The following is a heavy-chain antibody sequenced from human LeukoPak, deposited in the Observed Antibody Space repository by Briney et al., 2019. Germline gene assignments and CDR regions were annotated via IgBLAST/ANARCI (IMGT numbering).Heavy chain of an antibody. V-gene: IGHV1-58*01. J-gene: IGHJ5*02. CDR1: GFTFTSSA. CDR2: IVVGSGNT. Sequence: GASVKVSCKASGFTFTSSAVQWVRQARGQRLEWIGWIVVGSGNTNYAQKFQGRVTMTRNTSISTAYMELSSLRSEDTAVYYCARGFSITMVRGVTPGWFDPWGQGTLVTVSS. D-gene: IGHD3-10*01. CDR3: ARGFSITMVRGVTPGWFDP.